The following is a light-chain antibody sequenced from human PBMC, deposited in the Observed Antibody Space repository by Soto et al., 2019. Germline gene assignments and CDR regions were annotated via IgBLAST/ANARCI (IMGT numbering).Light chain of an antibody. Sequence: QSALTQPASVSGSPGQSITISCTGTSVDVGGYNYVSWYQQHPGKAPKLMIYEVSNRPSGVSNRFSGSKSGNTASLTISGLQAEDEADYYCSSYTRSSTLVVFGGGTKLTVL. CDR2: EVS. CDR1: SVDVGGYNY. CDR3: SSYTRSSTLVV. J-gene: IGLJ2*01. V-gene: IGLV2-14*01.